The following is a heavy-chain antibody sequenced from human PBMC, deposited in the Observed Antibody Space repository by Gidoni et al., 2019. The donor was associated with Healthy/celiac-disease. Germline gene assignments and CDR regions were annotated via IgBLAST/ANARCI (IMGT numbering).Heavy chain of an antibody. D-gene: IGHD2-21*02. CDR3: ARGHGGNSHFDY. Sequence: QVQLQESGPGLVKPSETLSLTCTVSGGSISSYYWSWIRQPPGKGLEWIGYIYYSGSTNYNPSLKSRVTISVDTSKNQFSLKLSSVTAADTAVYYCARGHGGNSHFDYWGQGTLVTVSS. J-gene: IGHJ4*02. CDR2: IYYSGST. CDR1: GGSISSYY. V-gene: IGHV4-59*01.